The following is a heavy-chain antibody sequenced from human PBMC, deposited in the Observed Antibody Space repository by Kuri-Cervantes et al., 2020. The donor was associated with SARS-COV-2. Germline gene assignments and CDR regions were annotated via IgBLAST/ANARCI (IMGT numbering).Heavy chain of an antibody. Sequence: GSLRLSCAASGFTVSSNEMSWIRQPPGKGLEWIGYIYYSGSTNYNPSLKSRATISVDTSKNQFSLKLSSVTAADTAVYYCARDSPPDSSSYSSWYFDLWGRGTLVTVSS. V-gene: IGHV4-59*02. D-gene: IGHD3-22*01. CDR2: IYYSGST. CDR3: ARDSPPDSSSYSSWYFDL. J-gene: IGHJ2*01. CDR1: GFTVSSNE.